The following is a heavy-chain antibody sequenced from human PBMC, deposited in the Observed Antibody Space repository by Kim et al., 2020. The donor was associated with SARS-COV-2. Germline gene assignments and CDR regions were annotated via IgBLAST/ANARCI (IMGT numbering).Heavy chain of an antibody. D-gene: IGHD1-1*01. V-gene: IGHV4-39*01. CDR3: ARLIDDGNWSIDL. Sequence: SETLSLTCTASGDSISRSIYSWAWIRQPPGEGLEWIGTIFKTRDTYYNPPLKGRVTISVDTSRSQFSLRLTSVTAADTSIYFCARLIDDGNWSIDLWGR. J-gene: IGHJ2*01. CDR2: IFKTRDT. CDR1: GDSISRSIYS.